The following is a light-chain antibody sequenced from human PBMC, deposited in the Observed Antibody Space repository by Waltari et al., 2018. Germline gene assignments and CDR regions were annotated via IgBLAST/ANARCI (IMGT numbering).Light chain of an antibody. J-gene: IGKJ2*01. CDR2: WAS. CDR1: QSVLYSSNNKNY. V-gene: IGKV4-1*01. Sequence: DIVMTQSPDSLAVSLGERATINCKSSQSVLYSSNNKNYLAWYQQKPGQPPKLLIYWASTPEAGVPDRFSGSGSGTDFTLTISSLQAEDVAVYYCQQYYGTPPYTFGQGTKLEIK. CDR3: QQYYGTPPYT.